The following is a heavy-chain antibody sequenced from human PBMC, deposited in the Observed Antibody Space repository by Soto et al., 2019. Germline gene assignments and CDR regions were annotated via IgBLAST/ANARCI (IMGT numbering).Heavy chain of an antibody. CDR1: GFTFSNYS. CDR2: ISSSSSYT. V-gene: IGHV3-21*01. D-gene: IGHD5-12*01. CDR3: ARSADSGYSGYDLYYYYYYMDV. J-gene: IGHJ6*03. Sequence: GGSLRLSCAASGFTFSNYSMNWVRQAPGKGLEWVSSISSSSSYTYYTDSVKGRFTISRDNAKNSLYLQVHSLRAEDTAVYYCARSADSGYSGYDLYYYYYYMDVWGKGTTVTVSS.